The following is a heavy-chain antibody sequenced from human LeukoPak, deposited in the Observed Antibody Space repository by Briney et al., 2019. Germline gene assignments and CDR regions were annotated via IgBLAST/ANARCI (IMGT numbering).Heavy chain of an antibody. J-gene: IGHJ6*03. CDR2: INQSGST. V-gene: IGHV4-34*01. CDR1: GGSFSGYY. D-gene: IGHD3-22*01. CDR3: ARLQVGRSSGSSLLGGTVYYYYYYMDV. Sequence: SETLSLTCAVYGGSFSGYYWSWIRQPPGKGLEWIGEINQSGSTNYNPSLKSRVTISVDTSKNQFSLKLSSVTAADTAVYYCARLQVGRSSGSSLLGGTVYYYYYYMDVWGKGTTVTVSS.